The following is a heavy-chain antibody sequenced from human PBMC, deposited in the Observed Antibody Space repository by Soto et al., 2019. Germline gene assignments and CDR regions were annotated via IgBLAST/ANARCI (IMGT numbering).Heavy chain of an antibody. CDR3: ARQPTVTEPNEFDY. J-gene: IGHJ4*02. CDR2: IYYSGST. CDR1: GGSISSSSYY. Sequence: QLQLQESGPGLVKPSETLSLTCTVSGGSISSSSYYWGWIRQPPGKGLEWIGSIYYSGSTYYNPSLKSRVTISVDTSKNQFSLKLSSVTAADTAVYYCARQPTVTEPNEFDYWGQGTLVTVSS. D-gene: IGHD4-17*01. V-gene: IGHV4-39*01.